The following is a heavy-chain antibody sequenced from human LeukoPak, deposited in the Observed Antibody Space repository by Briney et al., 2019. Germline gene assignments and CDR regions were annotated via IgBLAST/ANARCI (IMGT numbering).Heavy chain of an antibody. V-gene: IGHV1-8*03. J-gene: IGHJ6*03. CDR1: GYTFTSYD. Sequence: ASVKVSCKASGYTFTSYDINWVRQATGQGLEWMGWMNPNSGNTGYAQKFQGRVTITRNTSISTAYMELSSLRSEDTAVYYCARTVRLRAAGMYYYYYMDVWGKGTTVTVSS. CDR3: ARTVRLRAAGMYYYYYMDV. D-gene: IGHD6-13*01. CDR2: MNPNSGNT.